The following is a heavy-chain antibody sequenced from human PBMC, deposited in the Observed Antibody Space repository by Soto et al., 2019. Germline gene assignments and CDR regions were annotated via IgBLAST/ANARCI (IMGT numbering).Heavy chain of an antibody. J-gene: IGHJ4*02. CDR2: INHSGST. Sequence: SETLSLTCAVYGGSFSGYYWSWIRQPPGKGLEWIGEINHSGSTNYNPSLKSRVTISVDTSKNQFSLKLSSVTAADTAVYYCARGLFWNYYKYWGQGTLVTVSS. D-gene: IGHD1-1*01. V-gene: IGHV4-34*01. CDR1: GGSFSGYY. CDR3: ARGLFWNYYKY.